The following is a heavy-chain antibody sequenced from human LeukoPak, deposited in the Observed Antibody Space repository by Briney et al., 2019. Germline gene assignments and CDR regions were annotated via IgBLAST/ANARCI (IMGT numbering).Heavy chain of an antibody. J-gene: IGHJ6*03. CDR1: GYLFTGFY. D-gene: IGHD1-26*01. CDR2: INPNSGGT. Sequence: EASVKVSCKTSGYLFTGFYIHWVRQAPGQGLEWMGWINPNSGGTNYAQKFQGRVTMTRDTSISTAYMELSRLRSDDTAVYYCARDLGSRSGSYSYYYYYYMDVWGKGTTVTVSS. V-gene: IGHV1-2*02. CDR3: ARDLGSRSGSYSYYYYYYMDV.